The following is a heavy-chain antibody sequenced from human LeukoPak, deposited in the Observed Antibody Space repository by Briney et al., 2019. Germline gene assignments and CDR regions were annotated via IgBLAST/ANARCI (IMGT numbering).Heavy chain of an antibody. CDR3: ARADSGSPLYYFDY. Sequence: ASVKVSCKASGGTFSSYAISWVRQAPGQGLEWMGWISAYNGNTNYAQKLQGRVTMTTDTSTSTAYMELRSLRSDDAAVYYCARADSGSPLYYFDYWGQGTLVTVSS. V-gene: IGHV1-18*01. CDR2: ISAYNGNT. J-gene: IGHJ4*02. CDR1: GGTFSSYA. D-gene: IGHD1-26*01.